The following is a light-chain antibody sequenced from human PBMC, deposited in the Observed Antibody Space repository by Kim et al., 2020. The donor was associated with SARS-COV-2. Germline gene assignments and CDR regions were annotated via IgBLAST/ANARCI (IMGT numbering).Light chain of an antibody. Sequence: VSPRQTACITCSGDKLGDKYACWYQQKPGQSPVLVIYQDSKRPSGIPERFSGSNSGNTATLTISGTQAMDEADYYCQAWDSSTVVFGGGTQLTVL. CDR1: KLGDKY. CDR2: QDS. CDR3: QAWDSSTVV. V-gene: IGLV3-1*01. J-gene: IGLJ2*01.